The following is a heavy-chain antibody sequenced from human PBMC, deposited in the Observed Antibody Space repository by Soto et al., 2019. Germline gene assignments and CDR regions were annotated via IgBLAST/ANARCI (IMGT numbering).Heavy chain of an antibody. CDR3: ARDVGYNWNLIDY. V-gene: IGHV1-3*01. CDR1: GYTFTSYA. D-gene: IGHD1-20*01. CDR2: VNAGNGIT. Sequence: QVQLVQSGAEVKKPGASVKVSCTASGYTFTSYAIHWVRQAPGQRLEWMGWVNAGNGITKYSQKLQGRVTITRDTSASTAYMELSSLRSEDTAVYYCARDVGYNWNLIDYWGQGTLVTVSS. J-gene: IGHJ4*02.